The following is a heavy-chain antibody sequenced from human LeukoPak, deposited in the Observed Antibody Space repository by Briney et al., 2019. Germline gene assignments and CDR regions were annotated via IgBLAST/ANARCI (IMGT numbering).Heavy chain of an antibody. CDR3: ATLIAAAGNFDY. D-gene: IGHD6-13*01. CDR1: GYSFTGYY. J-gene: IGHJ4*02. V-gene: IGHV1-2*02. CDR2: INPNSGGT. Sequence: ASVKVSCKASGYSFTGYYLHWVRRAPGQGLEWMGWINPNSGGTNYAQKFQGRVTMTRDTSISTAYMELSRLRSDDTAVYYCATLIAAAGNFDYWGQGTLVTVSS.